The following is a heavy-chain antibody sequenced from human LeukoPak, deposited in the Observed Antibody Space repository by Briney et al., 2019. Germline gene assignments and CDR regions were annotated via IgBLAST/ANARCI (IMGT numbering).Heavy chain of an antibody. CDR2: IYYSGST. V-gene: IGHV4-38-2*02. CDR1: GYSISSVYY. J-gene: IGHJ6*03. Sequence: SETLSLTCIVSGYSISSVYYWGWIRQPPGKGLEWIGSIYYSGSTYYNPSLKSRVTISVDTSKNQFSLKLSSVTAADTAVYYCARGRGYCSGGSCIRRVYYYYYMDVWGKGTTVTVSS. D-gene: IGHD2-15*01. CDR3: ARGRGYCSGGSCIRRVYYYYYMDV.